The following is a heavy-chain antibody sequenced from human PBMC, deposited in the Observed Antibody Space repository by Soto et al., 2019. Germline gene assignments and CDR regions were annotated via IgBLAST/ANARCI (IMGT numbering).Heavy chain of an antibody. J-gene: IGHJ6*03. Sequence: SETLSLTCTVSGGSISSGGYYWSWIRQHPGKGLEWIGYIYYSGSTYYNPSLKSRVAISVDTSKNQFSLKLSSVTAADTAVYYCARDLRVWFGEGYYYMDVWGKGTTVTVSS. CDR1: GGSISSGGYY. CDR3: ARDLRVWFGEGYYYMDV. CDR2: IYYSGST. D-gene: IGHD3-10*01. V-gene: IGHV4-31*03.